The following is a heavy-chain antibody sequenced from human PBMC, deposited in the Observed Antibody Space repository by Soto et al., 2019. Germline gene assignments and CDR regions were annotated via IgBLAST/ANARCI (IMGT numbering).Heavy chain of an antibody. CDR2: INHSGST. V-gene: IGHV4-34*01. D-gene: IGHD2-15*01. J-gene: IGHJ4*02. CDR1: GGSFSGYY. CDR3: ARVRYCSGGSCYPSFDY. Sequence: SETLSLTCAVYGGSFSGYYWSWIRQPPGKGLEWIGEINHSGSTNYNPSLKSRVTISVDTSKNQFSLKLSSVTAADTAVYYCARVRYCSGGSCYPSFDYWGQGALVAVSS.